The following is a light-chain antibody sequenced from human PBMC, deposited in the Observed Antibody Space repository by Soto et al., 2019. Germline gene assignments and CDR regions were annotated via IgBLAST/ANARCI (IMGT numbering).Light chain of an antibody. CDR3: RQRPYGPPRT. CDR2: DAS. Sequence: VFTQSPATLSLSPGERATLSCRTSLSVSVYLDWYQQLTGQDPRLLIVDASTRATGVPARFSGSGSGTDLIIPISCLDPEDFSIDYCRQRPYGPPRTFGQGTRLEI. V-gene: IGKV3-11*01. J-gene: IGKJ5*01. CDR1: LSVSVY.